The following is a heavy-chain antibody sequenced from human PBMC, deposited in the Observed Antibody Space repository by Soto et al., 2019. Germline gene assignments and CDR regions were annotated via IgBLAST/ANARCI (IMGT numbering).Heavy chain of an antibody. CDR1: GFTFNNYA. D-gene: IGHD2-8*01. Sequence: EVQFLESGGGLVQPGGSLRLACAASGFTFNNYAMNWVRQAPGRGLESVSSISPNGDSTYYADSVKGLFTISSDNSQKTVFLQMNSLRAEDTAIYFCAKVRLTAYFRYAPHLWGQGTLVTVSS. CDR3: AKVRLTAYFRYAPHL. CDR2: ISPNGDST. J-gene: IGHJ3*01. V-gene: IGHV3-23*01.